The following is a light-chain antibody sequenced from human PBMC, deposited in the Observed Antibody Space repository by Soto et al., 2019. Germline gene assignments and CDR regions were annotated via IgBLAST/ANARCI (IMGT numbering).Light chain of an antibody. CDR3: QQYGSSQLT. V-gene: IGKV3-20*01. CDR1: QSVSSSY. CDR2: RAS. J-gene: IGKJ4*01. Sequence: EIVLTQSPGTLSLSPGERATLSCSASQSVSSSYLAWYQQKPGQAPRLLIYRASSRATGIPDRFSGSGSGTDFTLTISRLEPEDFAVYYCQQYGSSQLTFGGGTRWIS.